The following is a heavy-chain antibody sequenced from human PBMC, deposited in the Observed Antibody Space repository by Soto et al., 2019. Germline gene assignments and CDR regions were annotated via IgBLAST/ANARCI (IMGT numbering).Heavy chain of an antibody. J-gene: IGHJ5*02. CDR2: ISAYNGNT. CDR3: VRDVYCSSTSCRKRNWFDP. V-gene: IGHV1-18*01. D-gene: IGHD2-2*01. CDR1: GYTFTSYG. Sequence: ASVKVSCKASGYTFTSYGISWVRQAPGRGLEWMGWISAYNGNTNYAQKLQGRVTMTTDTSTSTDYMELRSLRSDDTAVYYCVRDVYCSSTSCRKRNWFDPWGQGTLVTVSS.